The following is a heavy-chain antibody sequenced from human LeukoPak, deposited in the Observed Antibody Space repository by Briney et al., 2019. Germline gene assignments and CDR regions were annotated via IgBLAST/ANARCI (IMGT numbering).Heavy chain of an antibody. J-gene: IGHJ4*02. Sequence: ASVKVSCKASGYTFTGYYMHWVRQAPGQGLEWMGWINPNSGGTNYAQKFLGRVTMTRDTSISTAYMELSRLRSDDTAVYYCAREIEYYYDSSGYYYLDYWGQGTLVTVSS. CDR3: AREIEYYYDSSGYYYLDY. V-gene: IGHV1-2*02. D-gene: IGHD3-22*01. CDR2: INPNSGGT. CDR1: GYTFTGYY.